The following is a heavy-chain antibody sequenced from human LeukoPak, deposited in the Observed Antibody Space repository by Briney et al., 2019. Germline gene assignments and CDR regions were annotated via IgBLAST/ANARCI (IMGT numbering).Heavy chain of an antibody. CDR2: INHSGST. CDR3: ARHPQIAGYGSGSYYFDY. V-gene: IGHV4-34*01. CDR1: GGSFSGYY. D-gene: IGHD3-10*01. Sequence: SETLSLTCAVYGGSFSGYYWSWIRQPPGKGLEWIGEINHSGSTNYNPSLKSRVTISVDTSKNQFSLKLSSVTAADTAVYYCARHPQIAGYGSGSYYFDYWGQGTLVTVSS. J-gene: IGHJ4*02.